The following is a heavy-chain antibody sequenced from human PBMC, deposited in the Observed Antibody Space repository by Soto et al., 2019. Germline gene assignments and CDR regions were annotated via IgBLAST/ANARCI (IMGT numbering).Heavy chain of an antibody. Sequence: QVQLVQSGAEVKKSGASVKVSCKASGYTFTSYGISWVRQAPGQGLEWMGWISAYNGNTNYAQKLQGRVTMATDTSTSTAYMELRSLRSDDTAVYYCARAQLELTPDWYFDLWGRGTLVTVSS. CDR2: ISAYNGNT. J-gene: IGHJ2*01. CDR1: GYTFTSYG. CDR3: ARAQLELTPDWYFDL. D-gene: IGHD1-7*01. V-gene: IGHV1-18*01.